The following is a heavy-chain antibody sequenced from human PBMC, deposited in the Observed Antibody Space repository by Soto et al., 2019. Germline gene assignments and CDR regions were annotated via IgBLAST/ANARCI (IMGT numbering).Heavy chain of an antibody. V-gene: IGHV3-30*18. CDR3: AKGSTSGYRSSWYSDY. Sequence: GGSLRLSCAASGFTFSSYGMHWVRQAPGKGLEWVAVISYDGSNKYYADSVKGRFTISRDNSKNTLYLQMNSLRAEDTAVYYCAKGSTSGYRSSWYSDYWGQGTLVTVSS. J-gene: IGHJ4*02. CDR1: GFTFSSYG. D-gene: IGHD6-13*01. CDR2: ISYDGSNK.